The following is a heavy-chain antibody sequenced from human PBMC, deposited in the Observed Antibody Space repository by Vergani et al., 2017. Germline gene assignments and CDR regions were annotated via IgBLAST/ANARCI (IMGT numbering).Heavy chain of an antibody. CDR2: INSDGSST. CDR3: ARDPGGHWRY. CDR1: GFTFSSYW. J-gene: IGHJ4*02. D-gene: IGHD2-15*01. V-gene: IGHV3-74*01. Sequence: EVQLVESGGGLVQPGGSLRLSCAASGFTFSSYWMHWVRQAPGKGLVGVSRINSDGSSTSYADSVKGRITISRDNAKNTLYLQMNSLCAEDTAVYYCARDPGGHWRYWGQGTLVTVSS.